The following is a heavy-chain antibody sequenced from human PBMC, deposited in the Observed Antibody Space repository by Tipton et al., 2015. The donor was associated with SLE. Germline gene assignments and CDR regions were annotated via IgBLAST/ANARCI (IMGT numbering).Heavy chain of an antibody. CDR2: IYYSGST. CDR1: GGSISSHY. Sequence: TLSLTCTVSGGSISSHYWSWIRQPPGKGLEWIGYIYYSGSTNYNPSLKSRVTISVDTSKNQFSLKLSSVTAADTAVYYCARESPPVDVWGKGTTVTVSS. J-gene: IGHJ6*04. V-gene: IGHV4-59*11. CDR3: ARESPPVDV.